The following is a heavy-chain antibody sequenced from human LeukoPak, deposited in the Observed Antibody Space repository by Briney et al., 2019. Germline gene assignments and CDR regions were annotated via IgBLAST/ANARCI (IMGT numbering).Heavy chain of an antibody. CDR2: IYYSGSP. J-gene: IGHJ3*02. V-gene: IGHV4-39*07. Sequence: SETLSLTCTVSGGSISTSTYYWGWIRQPPGKGLEWIGSIYYSGSPYYNPSLKSRVTISVDTSKNQFSLKMNSVTAADTAVYYCARESETAALGAFDIWGQGTMVTVSS. D-gene: IGHD3-16*01. CDR3: ARESETAALGAFDI. CDR1: GGSISTSTYY.